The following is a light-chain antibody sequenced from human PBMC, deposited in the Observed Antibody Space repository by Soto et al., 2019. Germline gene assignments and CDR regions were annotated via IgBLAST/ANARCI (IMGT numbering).Light chain of an antibody. CDR1: QTISTW. CDR3: QQYTNTNNPWM. J-gene: IGKJ1*01. Sequence: DVQMTQSHSTLSASVGDRVTITCRASQTISTWMAWYQQKPGKAPKLLVYDASTLQSGVASRFSGSGSGTEFTLIISGLQPDDSATYYCQQYTNTNNPWMLGQRTNVDI. V-gene: IGKV1-5*01. CDR2: DAS.